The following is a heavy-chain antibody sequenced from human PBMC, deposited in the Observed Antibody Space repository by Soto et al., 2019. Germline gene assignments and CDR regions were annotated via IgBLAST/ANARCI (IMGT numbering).Heavy chain of an antibody. D-gene: IGHD2-15*01. Sequence: SETLSLTCTVSGGSISSYYWSWIRQPPGKGLEWIGYIYYSGSTNYNPSLKSRVTISVDTSKNQFSLKLSSVTAADTAVYYCARHVVVVAATDSDAFDIWGQGTMVTVSS. J-gene: IGHJ3*02. CDR2: IYYSGST. CDR3: ARHVVVVAATDSDAFDI. V-gene: IGHV4-59*08. CDR1: GGSISSYY.